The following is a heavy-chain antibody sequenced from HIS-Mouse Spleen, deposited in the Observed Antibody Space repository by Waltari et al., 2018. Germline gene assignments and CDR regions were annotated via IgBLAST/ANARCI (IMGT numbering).Heavy chain of an antibody. Sequence: QVTLRESGPALVKPTQTLTLTCTFSGFSLSTSGMCVSWFRQPPGKALEWLARIAWDDDKNYSTSVKTRLTISKDTSKNQVVLTMTNMDPVDTATYYCARIAEGYSSGWYAFDYWGQGTLVTVSS. CDR2: IAWDDDK. J-gene: IGHJ4*02. CDR1: GFSLSTSGMC. D-gene: IGHD6-19*01. V-gene: IGHV2-70*15. CDR3: ARIAEGYSSGWYAFDY.